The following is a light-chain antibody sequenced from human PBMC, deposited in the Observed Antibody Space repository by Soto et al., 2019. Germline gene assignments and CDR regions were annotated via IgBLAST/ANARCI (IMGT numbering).Light chain of an antibody. CDR3: QQSYSRPPT. CDR1: QSISNH. Sequence: DIQMTQSPSSVYASVEARVTITCLASQSISNHLNWYQQKPGEAPKLLIFAASSLQSGVPSRFSGSRSGPDFTLTISSLQPEDFATYYCQQSYSRPPTFGQGTKVDIK. J-gene: IGKJ1*01. CDR2: AAS. V-gene: IGKV1-39*01.